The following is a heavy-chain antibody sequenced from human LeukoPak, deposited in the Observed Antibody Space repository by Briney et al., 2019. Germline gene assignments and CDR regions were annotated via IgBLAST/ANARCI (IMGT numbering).Heavy chain of an antibody. CDR3: ARQPSGYYDKSGYYPYYFDS. J-gene: IGHJ4*02. V-gene: IGHV4-59*08. D-gene: IGHD3-22*01. Sequence: SATLSLTCTVSGGSISSYYWSWVRQPPGKGLEWVGHIFYSGGTKYDASLASRVTISLDTSKNQFSLSLRSVTAADTAVYYCARQPSGYYDKSGYYPYYFDSWGQGALVTVS. CDR1: GGSISSYY. CDR2: IFYSGGT.